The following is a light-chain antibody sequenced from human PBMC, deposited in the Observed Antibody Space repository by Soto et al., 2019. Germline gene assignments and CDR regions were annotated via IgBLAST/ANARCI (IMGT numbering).Light chain of an antibody. V-gene: IGKV3-20*01. J-gene: IGKJ4*01. CDR3: QQYDGSPRVT. CDR1: QSISNNF. CDR2: SAS. Sequence: EIVLTQSPGTLSLSPGERATLSCRASQSISNNFLAWYQQKPGQAPRLLIYSASRRATGIPDRFSGSESGTDFTLTISRLESEDFAVYYCQQYDGSPRVTFGGGTKVEI.